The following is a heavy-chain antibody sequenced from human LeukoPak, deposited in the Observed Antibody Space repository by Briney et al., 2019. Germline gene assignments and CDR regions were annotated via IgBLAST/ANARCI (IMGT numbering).Heavy chain of an antibody. CDR3: ARDRDSSFYNPFDI. J-gene: IGHJ3*02. Sequence: SETLSLTCTVSGGSISSYYWSWIRQPPGKGLEWIGYIYHSGSTYYNPSLKSRVTISVDRSKNQFSLKLSSVTAADTAVYYCARDRDSSFYNPFDIWGQGTMVTVSS. V-gene: IGHV4-59*12. D-gene: IGHD6-6*01. CDR2: IYHSGST. CDR1: GGSISSYY.